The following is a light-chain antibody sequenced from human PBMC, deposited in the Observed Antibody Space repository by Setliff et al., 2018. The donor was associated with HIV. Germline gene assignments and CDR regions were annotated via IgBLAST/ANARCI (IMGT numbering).Light chain of an antibody. CDR3: AAWDDNLSVV. J-gene: IGLJ2*01. CDR1: SSNIGADYD. V-gene: IGLV1-47*01. Sequence: QSVLTQPPSVSGAPGQRVTISCTGSSSNIGADYDVHWYHQLPGTAPKLLIFKNNQRPSGVPDRFSGSKSGTSASLAISGLRPEDEADYYCAAWDDNLSVVFGGGTKVTVL. CDR2: KNN.